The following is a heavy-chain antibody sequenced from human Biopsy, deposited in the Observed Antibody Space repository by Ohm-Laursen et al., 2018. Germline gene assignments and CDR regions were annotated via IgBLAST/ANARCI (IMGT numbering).Heavy chain of an antibody. CDR2: ISSRSSDI. J-gene: IGHJ6*02. CDR3: ARESALKWYQPLSYFNGMDV. D-gene: IGHD2-2*01. V-gene: IGHV3-21*01. CDR1: GFIFSTYT. Sequence: SLRLSCAASGFIFSTYTMNWVRQAPGEGLEWVSSISSRSSDIYYADSVKGRFTISRDNAKNSLFLHMNSQRAEDTAVYYCARESALKWYQPLSYFNGMDVWGQGTTVTVSS.